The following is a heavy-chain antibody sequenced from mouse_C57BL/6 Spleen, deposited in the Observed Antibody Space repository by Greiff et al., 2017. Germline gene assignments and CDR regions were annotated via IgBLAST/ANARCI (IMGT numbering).Heavy chain of an antibody. Sequence: EVQLQQSGPELVKPGASVKMSCKASGYTFTDYNMHWVKQSHGKSLELIGYINPNNGGTSYKQKFKGKATLTVNKSSSTAYVELRSLTSEDSAVYYCASTLYYGNYVGAMDYWGQGTSVTVSS. V-gene: IGHV1-22*01. J-gene: IGHJ4*01. D-gene: IGHD2-1*01. CDR2: INPNNGGT. CDR1: GYTFTDYN. CDR3: ASTLYYGNYVGAMDY.